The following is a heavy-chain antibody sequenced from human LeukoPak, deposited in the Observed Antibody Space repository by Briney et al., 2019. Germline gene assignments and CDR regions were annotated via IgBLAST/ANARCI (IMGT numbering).Heavy chain of an antibody. J-gene: IGHJ4*02. CDR1: GGTFSSYA. CDR2: INPNSGGT. V-gene: IGHV1-2*02. Sequence: ASVKVSCKASGGTFSSYAISWVRQAPGQGLEWMGWINPNSGGTNYAQKFQGRVTMTRDTSTSTAYMELRSLRSDDTAVYYCARVPPDYWGQGTLVTVSS. CDR3: ARVPPDY.